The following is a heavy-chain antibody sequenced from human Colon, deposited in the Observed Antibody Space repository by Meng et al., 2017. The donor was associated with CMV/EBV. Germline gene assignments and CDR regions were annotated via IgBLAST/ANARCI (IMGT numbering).Heavy chain of an antibody. CDR3: ARTHDGFDI. CDR1: GLTFSISS. V-gene: IGHV3-21*04. CDR2: IDSCSNYI. J-gene: IGHJ3*02. Sequence: ESLKISCAASGLTFSISSMNWVRQAPGKGLEWVSSIDSCSNYIYYADSVKGRFTISRDNAKNSLYLQMNSLRAEDTAVYYCARTHDGFDIWGQGTMVTVSS.